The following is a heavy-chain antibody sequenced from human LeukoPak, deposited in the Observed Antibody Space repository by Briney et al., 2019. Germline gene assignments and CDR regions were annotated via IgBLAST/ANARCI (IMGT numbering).Heavy chain of an antibody. CDR3: ARGVYDFGSGYFPLNFDY. D-gene: IGHD3-3*01. Sequence: SSETLSLTCAAYGGSFSGYFWSWIRQPPGKGLEWIGEINHGVSTNYNPSLKSRVTISVDTSKNQFSLKLSSVTAADTAVYCCARGVYDFGSGYFPLNFDYWGQGTLVTVSS. CDR2: INHGVST. V-gene: IGHV4-34*01. J-gene: IGHJ4*02. CDR1: GGSFSGYF.